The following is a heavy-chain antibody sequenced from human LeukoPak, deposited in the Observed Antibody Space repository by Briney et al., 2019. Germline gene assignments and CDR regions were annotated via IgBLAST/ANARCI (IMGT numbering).Heavy chain of an antibody. CDR1: GGSISSYY. CDR2: IYTSGST. J-gene: IGHJ4*02. CDR3: ARERHTVTTD. D-gene: IGHD4-17*01. V-gene: IGHV4-4*07. Sequence: PSETLSLTCTVSGGSISSYYWSWIPHPAGKGLEWSGRIYTSGSTNYNPSLKSRVTMSVDTSKNQCSLKLSSVTAADTAVYYCARERHTVTTDWGQGTLVTASS.